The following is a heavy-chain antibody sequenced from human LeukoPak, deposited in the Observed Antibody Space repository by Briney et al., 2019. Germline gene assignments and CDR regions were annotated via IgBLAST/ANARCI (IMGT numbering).Heavy chain of an antibody. V-gene: IGHV3-23*01. CDR2: ISANGGKI. D-gene: IGHD3-10*01. CDR1: GFTFGNYA. CDR3: AKDRGYSFDS. Sequence: GGSLRLSCAASGFTFGNYAMSWVRQAPGKGLEWVSAISANGGKIYYADSVRGRFTLSRDNSKNTLYLQMNSLRAEDTAIYYCAKDRGYSFDSWGQGTLVTVSS. J-gene: IGHJ4*02.